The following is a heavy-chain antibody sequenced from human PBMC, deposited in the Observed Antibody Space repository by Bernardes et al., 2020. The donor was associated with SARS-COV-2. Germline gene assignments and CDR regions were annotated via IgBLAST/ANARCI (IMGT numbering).Heavy chain of an antibody. V-gene: IGHV3-21*01. CDR2: ISSGSDHI. J-gene: IGHJ3*02. D-gene: IGHD5-12*01. CDR3: AKHRKFIPGLADLMGVDPFDI. Sequence: GGSLRLSCAASGFTFNTYSMNWVRQAPGKGLEWVSSISSGSDHIFYADSVKGRITISRDNAKNSVYLQMNSLRAEDTAVYYCAKHRKFIPGLADLMGVDPFDIWGQGTMVTVSS. CDR1: GFTFNTYS.